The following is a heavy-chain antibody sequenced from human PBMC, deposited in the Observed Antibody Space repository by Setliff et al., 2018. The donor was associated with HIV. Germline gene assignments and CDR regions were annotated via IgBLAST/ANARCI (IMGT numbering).Heavy chain of an antibody. J-gene: IGHJ6*03. CDR1: GYTFTNYG. CDR2: ISVYSGHT. V-gene: IGHV1-18*01. Sequence: ASVKVSCKASGYTFTNYGISWARQAPGQGLEWMGWISVYSGHTNYAQKLQGRVTMTTDTSTSTAYMELRSLRSDDTAVYYCARDHGGATFYYYMDVWGKGTTVTVSS. D-gene: IGHD3-16*01. CDR3: ARDHGGATFYYYMDV.